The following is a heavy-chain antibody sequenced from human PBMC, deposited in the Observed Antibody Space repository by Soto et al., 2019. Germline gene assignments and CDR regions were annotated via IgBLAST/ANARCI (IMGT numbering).Heavy chain of an antibody. CDR1: CDTFSRHN. CDR3: ASGSAPDVDY. CDR2: IIAFLDVT. V-gene: IGHV1-69*02. J-gene: IGHJ4*02. Sequence: QVPLVQSGAEVKKPGSSVKVSCKASCDTFSRHNIAWVRQAPGQGLAWMGRIIAFLDVTNYAQKSRGRVTITAENSTSTASMELSSPRSEDPAVYFCASGSAPDVDYWGQGTPVTVSS. D-gene: IGHD3-10*01.